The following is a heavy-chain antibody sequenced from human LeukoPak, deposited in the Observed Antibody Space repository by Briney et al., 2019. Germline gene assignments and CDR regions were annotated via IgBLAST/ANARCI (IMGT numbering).Heavy chain of an antibody. J-gene: IGHJ6*03. CDR3: ARGGQEKYQLLPQASAYYYMDV. CDR1: GFTFNSFG. D-gene: IGHD2-2*01. CDR2: ISYDGSNK. Sequence: PGGSLRLSCATSGFTFNSFGMHWVRQAPGKGLEWVAFISYDGSNKDYADSLKGRLTISRDNAKNSLYLQMNSLRAEDTALYYCARGGQEKYQLLPQASAYYYMDVWGKGTTVTVSS. V-gene: IGHV3-33*05.